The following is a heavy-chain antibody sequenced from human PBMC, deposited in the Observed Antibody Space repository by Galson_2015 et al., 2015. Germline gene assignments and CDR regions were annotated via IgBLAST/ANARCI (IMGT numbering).Heavy chain of an antibody. CDR3: ARDRRLILDY. V-gene: IGHV4-61*01. Sequence: TLSLTCTVSGGSVSSGSYYWRWIRQPPGKGLEWIGYIYYSGSTNYNPSLKSRVTISVDTSKNQFSLKLSSVTAADTAVYYCARDRRLILDYWGQGTLVTVSS. J-gene: IGHJ4*02. D-gene: IGHD2-21*01. CDR2: IYYSGST. CDR1: GGSVSSGSYY.